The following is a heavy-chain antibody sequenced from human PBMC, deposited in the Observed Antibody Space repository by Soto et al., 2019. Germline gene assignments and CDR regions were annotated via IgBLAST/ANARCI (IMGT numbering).Heavy chain of an antibody. V-gene: IGHV1-69*13. J-gene: IGHJ6*02. D-gene: IGHD6-25*01. CDR3: ASWGIAAAKYQNYYYYGMDV. Sequence: SVKVSCKASGYTFTGYYMHWVRQAPGQGLEWMGGIIPIFGTANYAQKFQGRVTITADESTSTAYMELSSLRSEDTAVYYCASWGIAAAKYQNYYYYGMDVWGQGTTVTVSS. CDR2: IIPIFGTA. CDR1: GYTFTGYY.